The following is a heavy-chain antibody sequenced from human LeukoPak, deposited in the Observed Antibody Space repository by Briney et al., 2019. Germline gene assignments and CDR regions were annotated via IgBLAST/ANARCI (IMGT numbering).Heavy chain of an antibody. J-gene: IGHJ4*02. CDR1: GYTFTGYY. CDR2: INPNSGGT. V-gene: IGHV1-2*02. CDR3: ARLPMRIAVAGEPDY. D-gene: IGHD6-19*01. Sequence: ASVKVSCKASGYTFTGYYMHWVRQAPGQGLEWMGSINPNSGGTNYAQKFQGRVTMTRDTSISTAYMELSRLRSDDTAVYYCARLPMRIAVAGEPDYWGQGTLVTVSS.